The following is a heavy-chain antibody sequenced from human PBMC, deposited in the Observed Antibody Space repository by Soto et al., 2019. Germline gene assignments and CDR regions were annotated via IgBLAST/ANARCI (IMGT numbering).Heavy chain of an antibody. CDR2: LHSGGDT. D-gene: IGHD3-10*01. V-gene: IGHV3-53*04. CDR3: ARDGPYYYASRMDV. CDR1: GIPVSSSY. Sequence: EVQLVESGGGLVQPGGSLRLSCGASGIPVSSSYMTWVRQAPGKGLEWVSVLHSGGDTYYANSVKGRFTISRHDSTNTLYLQMNSLTPEDTAVYYCARDGPYYYASRMDVWGQGTTVTVSS. J-gene: IGHJ6*02.